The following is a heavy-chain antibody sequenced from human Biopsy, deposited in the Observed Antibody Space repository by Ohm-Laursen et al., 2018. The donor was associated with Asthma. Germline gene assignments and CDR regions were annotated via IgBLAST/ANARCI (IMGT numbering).Heavy chain of an antibody. D-gene: IGHD1-26*01. Sequence: TQTLTLTFTFSGFSLSTSGGGVGWIRQHPGKALEWLGNIYWDDDKRYSPSLQSRLTITRDTPKDQVVLTMTNMGPVDTGTYYCVHTLVGLKAFDFWGQGTLVTVSS. V-gene: IGHV2-5*02. CDR3: VHTLVGLKAFDF. J-gene: IGHJ4*02. CDR1: GFSLSTSGGG. CDR2: IYWDDDK.